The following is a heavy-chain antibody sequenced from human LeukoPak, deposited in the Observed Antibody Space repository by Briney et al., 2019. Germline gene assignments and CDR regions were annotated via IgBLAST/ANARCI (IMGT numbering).Heavy chain of an antibody. D-gene: IGHD3-10*01. CDR3: ARGRGGLLWFGEFNS. CDR1: GFTFSSHG. CDR2: IKQDGSEK. J-gene: IGHJ4*02. V-gene: IGHV3-7*01. Sequence: PGGSLRLSCAASGFTFSSHGMNWVRQAPGKGLEWVANIKQDGSEKYYVDSVKGRFTISRDNANNSLYLQMNSLRAEDTAVYYCARGRGGLLWFGEFNSWGQGTLVTVSS.